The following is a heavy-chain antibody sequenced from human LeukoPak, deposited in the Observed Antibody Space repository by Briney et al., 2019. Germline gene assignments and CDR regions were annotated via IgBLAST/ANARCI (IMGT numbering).Heavy chain of an antibody. V-gene: IGHV1-69*13. D-gene: IGHD1-1*01. CDR1: VGTFSNYA. CDR3: ASQRTAGSLALYFDY. CDR2: IISIFGAA. J-gene: IGHJ4*02. Sequence: GASVKVSCKASVGTFSNYALSWVRQASRQGLEWMGGIISIFGAANYAQKLQGRVTITADESTTTAYMELSSLRSEDTAVYYCASQRTAGSLALYFDYWGQGTLVTVSS.